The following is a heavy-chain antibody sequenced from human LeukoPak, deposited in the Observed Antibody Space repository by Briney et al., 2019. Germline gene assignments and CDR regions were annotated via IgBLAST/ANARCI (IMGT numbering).Heavy chain of an antibody. V-gene: IGHV1-2*02. D-gene: IGHD5-18*01. CDR2: INPNSGGT. Sequence: ASVKVSCKASGGTFSSYAISWVRQAPGQGLERMGWINPNSGGTNYAQKFQGRVTMTRDTSISTAYMELSRLRSDDTAVYYCARVGRYSYGSGDYWGQGTLVTVSS. CDR1: GGTFSSYA. CDR3: ARVGRYSYGSGDY. J-gene: IGHJ4*02.